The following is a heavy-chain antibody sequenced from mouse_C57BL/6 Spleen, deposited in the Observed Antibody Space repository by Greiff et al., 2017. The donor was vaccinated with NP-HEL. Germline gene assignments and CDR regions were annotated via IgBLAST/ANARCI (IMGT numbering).Heavy chain of an antibody. CDR1: GYTFTSYW. V-gene: IGHV1-64*01. CDR3: ARGGRSHWYFGV. CDR2: IHPNSGST. Sequence: QVQLKQPGAELVKPGASVKLSCKASGYTFTSYWMHWVKQRPGQGLEWIGMIHPNSGSTNYNEKFKSKATLTVDKSSSTAYMQLSSLTSEDSAVYYCARGGRSHWYFGVWGTGTTVTVSS. J-gene: IGHJ1*03.